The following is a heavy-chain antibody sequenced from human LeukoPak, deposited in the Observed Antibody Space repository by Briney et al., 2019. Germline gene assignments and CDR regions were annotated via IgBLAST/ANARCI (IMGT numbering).Heavy chain of an antibody. J-gene: IGHJ4*02. Sequence: ASVKVSCKASGYTFTGYYMHWVRQAPGQGLEWMGWINPNSGGTNYAQKFQGRVTMTRDTSISTAYMELSRLRSDDTAVYYCARGRTHKATYNSGPYYDYWGQGTLVTVSS. CDR1: GYTFTGYY. CDR3: ARGRTHKATYNSGPYYDY. D-gene: IGHD6-19*01. V-gene: IGHV1-2*02. CDR2: INPNSGGT.